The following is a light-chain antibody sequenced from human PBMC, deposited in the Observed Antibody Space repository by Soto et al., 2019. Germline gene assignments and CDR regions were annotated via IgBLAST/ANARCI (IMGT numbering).Light chain of an antibody. J-gene: IGLJ1*01. CDR1: SRDVGSYNL. Sequence: QSALTHPASVSGSPGQSIAISCTGTSRDVGSYNLVSWYQQHPGKAPKVMIYEGSKRPSGVSDRFSGSKSGNTASLTISGLQADDEADYYCCSYAGSSTYVFGTGTKLTVL. CDR3: CSYAGSSTYV. V-gene: IGLV2-23*01. CDR2: EGS.